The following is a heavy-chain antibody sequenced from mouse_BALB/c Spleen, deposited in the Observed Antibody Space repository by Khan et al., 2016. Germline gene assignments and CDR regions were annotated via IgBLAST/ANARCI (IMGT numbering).Heavy chain of an antibody. D-gene: IGHD2-10*02. CDR2: IRLKSNNYAT. V-gene: IGHV6-6*02. CDR3: TRRYGNYAWFSY. Sequence: EVKLEESGGGLVQPGGSMKLSCVASGFTFNNYWMNWVRQSPEKGLEWVAEIRLKSNNYATHYAESVKGRFTISRDDSKSSVYLQMNNLRAEDTGIYYCTRRYGNYAWFSYWGQGTLVTVSA. CDR1: GFTFNNYW. J-gene: IGHJ3*01.